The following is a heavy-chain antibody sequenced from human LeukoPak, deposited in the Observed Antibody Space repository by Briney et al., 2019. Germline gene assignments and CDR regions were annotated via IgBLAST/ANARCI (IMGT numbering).Heavy chain of an antibody. CDR3: AKNYGDSYFDY. D-gene: IGHD4-17*01. CDR1: GVTFSSCA. Sequence: QTGGSLRLSCAASGVTFSSCAMTWVRQAPGKGLEWVSGISGSGGTTYYADSVKGRFTISRDNSKNTLYLQMNSLRAEDTAVYYCAKNYGDSYFDYWGQGTLVTVSS. V-gene: IGHV3-23*01. CDR2: ISGSGGTT. J-gene: IGHJ4*02.